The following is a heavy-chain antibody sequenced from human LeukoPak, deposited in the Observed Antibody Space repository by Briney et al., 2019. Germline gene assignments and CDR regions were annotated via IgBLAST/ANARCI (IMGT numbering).Heavy chain of an antibody. Sequence: GGSLRLSCAASGFTFSNHGMHWFRQAPGKGLEWVAVIWYDGSNKYYADSVKGRFTISRDNSKNTLYLQMNSLRAEDTAVYYCARVVSDSGWAADYWGQGTLVTVSS. J-gene: IGHJ4*02. CDR3: ARVVSDSGWAADY. V-gene: IGHV3-33*01. CDR1: GFTFSNHG. CDR2: IWYDGSNK. D-gene: IGHD6-19*01.